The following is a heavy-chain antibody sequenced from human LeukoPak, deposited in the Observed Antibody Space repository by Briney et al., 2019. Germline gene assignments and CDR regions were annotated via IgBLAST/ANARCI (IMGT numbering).Heavy chain of an antibody. CDR1: GGSISSSSYY. CDR2: IYYSGST. J-gene: IGHJ6*02. D-gene: IGHD3-9*01. Sequence: SETLSLTCTVSGGSISSSSYYWGWIRQPPGKGLEWIGSIYYSGSTYYNPSLKSRVTISVDTSNNQFSLKLSSVTAADTDVYYCARQGVRRYFDWTPYYYYYGRDVWGQGTTVTVSS. CDR3: ARQGVRRYFDWTPYYYYYGRDV. V-gene: IGHV4-39*01.